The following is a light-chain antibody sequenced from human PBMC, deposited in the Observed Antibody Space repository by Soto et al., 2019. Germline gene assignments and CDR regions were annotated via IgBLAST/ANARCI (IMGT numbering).Light chain of an antibody. CDR3: SSYAGSSNV. J-gene: IGLJ1*01. CDR2: EVN. CDR1: SSDVGGYNN. V-gene: IGLV2-8*01. Sequence: QSALTQPPSASGSPGQSVAISCTGTSSDVGGYNNVSWYQQHPGKAPKLMIYEVNKRPSGVPDSFSGSKSGNTASLTVSGLQAEDEADYYCSSYAGSSNVFGTGTKPTVL.